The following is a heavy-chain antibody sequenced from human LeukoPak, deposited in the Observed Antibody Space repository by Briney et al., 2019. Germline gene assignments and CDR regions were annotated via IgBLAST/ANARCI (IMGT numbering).Heavy chain of an antibody. CDR3: ARRAGVSSAYTKSRNWFDR. CDR2: INHSGST. CDR1: GVSFSGYY. D-gene: IGHD3-22*01. Sequence: SETLSFTCAVYGVSFSGYYWSWLRQPPGKGLEWIGEINHSGSTNYNPSLKSRVTLSVDTSKNQFSLKLSSVTAADTAVFYCARRAGVSSAYTKSRNWFDRWGQGTLVTVSS. V-gene: IGHV4-34*01. J-gene: IGHJ5*02.